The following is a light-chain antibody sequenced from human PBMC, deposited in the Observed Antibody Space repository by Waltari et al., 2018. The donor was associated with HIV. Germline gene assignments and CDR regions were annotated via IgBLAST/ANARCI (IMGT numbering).Light chain of an antibody. J-gene: IGLJ2*01. CDR1: SSDVGGYNY. CDR2: EVN. Sequence: QSALTQPRSVSGSPGQSVTISCTGTSSDVGGYNYVSWYQQHPGKAPRLIIYEVNKRPSGVPDRFSGSKSGNTASLTVSGLQAEDEADYYCTSYAGSNNLVIFGGGTKVTVL. V-gene: IGLV2-8*01. CDR3: TSYAGSNNLVI.